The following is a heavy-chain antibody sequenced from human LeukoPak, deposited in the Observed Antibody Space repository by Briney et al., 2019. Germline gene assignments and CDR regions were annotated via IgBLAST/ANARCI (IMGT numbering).Heavy chain of an antibody. CDR2: IGTAGDT. CDR3: ARDKNSYGLDY. D-gene: IGHD5-18*01. CDR1: GFTFSSYD. Sequence: GGSLRLSCAASGFTFSSYDMHWVRQATGKGLEWVSAIGTAGDTYYPGSVKGRFTISRENAKNSLYLQMNSLRAGDTAVYCCARDKNSYGLDYWGQGTLVTVSS. V-gene: IGHV3-13*01. J-gene: IGHJ4*02.